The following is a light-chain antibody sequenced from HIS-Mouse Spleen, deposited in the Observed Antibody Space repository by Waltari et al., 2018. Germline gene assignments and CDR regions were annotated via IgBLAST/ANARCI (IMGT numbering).Light chain of an antibody. CDR2: EGS. Sequence: PGQSITISCTGTSSDVGSYNLVSWYQQHPGKAPKLMIYEGSKRPSGVSNRCSGSKSGSTASLTISGLQAEDEADYYCCSYAGSSTYVVFGGGTKLTVL. J-gene: IGLJ2*01. CDR1: SSDVGSYNL. CDR3: CSYAGSSTYVV. V-gene: IGLV2-23*01.